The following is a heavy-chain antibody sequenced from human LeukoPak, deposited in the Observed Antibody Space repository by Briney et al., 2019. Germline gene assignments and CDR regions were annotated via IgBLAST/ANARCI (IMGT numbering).Heavy chain of an antibody. Sequence: GGSLRLSCAASGFTVSSNYMSWVRQAPGKGLEWVSVIYSGGSTYYADSVKGRFTISRDNSKNTLYLQMNSLRAEDTAVYYCARRIAYRGGDCWYYFDYWGQGTLVTVSS. V-gene: IGHV3-66*01. CDR2: IYSGGST. CDR3: ARRIAYRGGDCWYYFDY. J-gene: IGHJ4*02. CDR1: GFTVSSNY. D-gene: IGHD2-21*02.